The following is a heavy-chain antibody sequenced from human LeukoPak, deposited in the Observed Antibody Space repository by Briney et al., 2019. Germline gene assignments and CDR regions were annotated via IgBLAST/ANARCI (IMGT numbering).Heavy chain of an antibody. J-gene: IGHJ4*02. CDR3: ARDSGRGYYFDY. Sequence: GGSLRLSCAASGFTFSSYAMSWVRQVPGKGLEWVSVISGSGDNTYYADSVKGRFTISRDNSKNTLYLQMNSLRAEDTAVYYCARDSGRGYYFDYWGQGTLVTVSS. D-gene: IGHD3-10*01. CDR2: ISGSGDNT. V-gene: IGHV3-23*01. CDR1: GFTFSSYA.